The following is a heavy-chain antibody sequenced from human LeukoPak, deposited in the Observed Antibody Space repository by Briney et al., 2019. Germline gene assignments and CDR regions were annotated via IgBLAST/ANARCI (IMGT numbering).Heavy chain of an antibody. J-gene: IGHJ4*02. V-gene: IGHV1-46*01. CDR3: ARPRTGPQGGFHCGGDCYLDY. CDR2: INPSGGST. Sequence: GASVKVSCKASGYTFTSYYMHWVRQAPGQGLEWMGIINPSGGSTSYAQKFQGRVTMTRDTSTSTVHMELSSLRSEDTAVYYCARPRTGPQGGFHCGGDCYLDYWGQGTLVTVSS. CDR1: GYTFTSYY. D-gene: IGHD2-21*01.